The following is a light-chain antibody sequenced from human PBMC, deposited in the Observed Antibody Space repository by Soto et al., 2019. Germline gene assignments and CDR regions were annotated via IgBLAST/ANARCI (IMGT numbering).Light chain of an antibody. CDR1: QSISSY. Sequence: DMQMTQSLSSVSASLGDRVNIXXRASQSISSYLNWYQQKPGKAPKVXIYAASSLQSGVPSRFSGSGSGTDFTLTISSLQPDDFATYVCRRAENNRSSFGAETKVDIK. CDR3: RRAENNRSS. V-gene: IGKV1-39*01. J-gene: IGKJ4*01. CDR2: AAS.